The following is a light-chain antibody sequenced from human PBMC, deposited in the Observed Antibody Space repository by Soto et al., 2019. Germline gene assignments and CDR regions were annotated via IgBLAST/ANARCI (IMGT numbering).Light chain of an antibody. CDR3: QQYEHSYS. CDR1: QNLGKF. J-gene: IGKJ2*01. CDR2: DAS. V-gene: IGKV1-5*01. Sequence: IQLTQSPSFFSASVGDRVAITCRTSQNLGKFLAWYQHNAGEAPKLLVFDASNLQDAVPSRGSGTGSGTALTLTISGLPPDDFGTYYCQQYEHSYSFGQGTTVDIK.